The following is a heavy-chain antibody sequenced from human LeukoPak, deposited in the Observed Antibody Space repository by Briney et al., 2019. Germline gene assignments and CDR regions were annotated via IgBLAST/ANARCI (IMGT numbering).Heavy chain of an antibody. J-gene: IGHJ3*02. D-gene: IGHD1-14*01. CDR1: GFTFSNYE. Sequence: PGGSLRLSCAASGFTFSNYEMNWVRQVPGKGLEWVSYISSSGTTIYYAGSVEGRFTISRDNAKNSLYLQVNSLRAEDTAVYYCARYNAFDIWGQGTMVTVSS. CDR2: ISSSGTTI. CDR3: ARYNAFDI. V-gene: IGHV3-48*03.